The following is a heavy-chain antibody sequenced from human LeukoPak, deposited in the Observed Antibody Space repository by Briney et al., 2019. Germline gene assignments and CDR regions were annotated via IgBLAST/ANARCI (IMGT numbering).Heavy chain of an antibody. CDR2: IWYDGNNK. J-gene: IGHJ4*02. D-gene: IGHD1-1*01. V-gene: IGHV3-33*01. Sequence: GGSLRLSCAVSGFTFSSYGMHWVRQAPGKGLEWVAGIWYDGNNKNYGDSVKGRFTISRDNSKNTLYLQLNRLRAEDTAVYYCARDTDWNHSFDFWGQGTLVTVSS. CDR1: GFTFSSYG. CDR3: ARDTDWNHSFDF.